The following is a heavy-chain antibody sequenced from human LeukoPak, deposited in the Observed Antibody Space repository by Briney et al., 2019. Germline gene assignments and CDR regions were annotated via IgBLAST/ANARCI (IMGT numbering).Heavy chain of an antibody. D-gene: IGHD2-15*01. V-gene: IGHV4-4*07. CDR2: IYTSGST. J-gene: IGHJ5*02. CDR3: ARDIVVVVAGKNWFDP. CDR1: GGSISSYY. Sequence: MPSETLSLTCTVSGGSISSYYWSWIRQPAGKGPEWIGRIYTSGSTNYNPSLKSRATMSVDTSKNQFSLKLSSVTAADTAVYYCARDIVVVVAGKNWFDPWGQGTLVTVSS.